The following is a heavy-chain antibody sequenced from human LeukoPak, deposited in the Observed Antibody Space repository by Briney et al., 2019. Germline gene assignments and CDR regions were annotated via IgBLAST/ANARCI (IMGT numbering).Heavy chain of an antibody. Sequence: PSEALSLTCTVSGGSITGYYWSWIRQSPGKGLEWIGYIYYSGSTNYNPSLKSRVTISVDTSKNQFSLKLSSVTAADTAVYYCARDRLQLQSWGQGTLVTVSS. D-gene: IGHD1-1*01. V-gene: IGHV4-59*01. CDR2: IYYSGST. CDR3: ARDRLQLQS. J-gene: IGHJ5*02. CDR1: GGSITGYY.